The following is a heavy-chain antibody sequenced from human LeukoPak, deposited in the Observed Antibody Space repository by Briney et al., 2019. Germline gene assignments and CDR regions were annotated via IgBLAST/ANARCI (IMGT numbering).Heavy chain of an antibody. CDR2: IFHSGST. Sequence: SETLSLTCTVSGYSISSGYYWGWIRQPPGKGLEWIGNIFHSGSTYYNPSLKSRVTISLDTSKNQFSLKLSSVTAADTAVYYCARDRGSRWPDAFDIWGQGTMVTVSS. J-gene: IGHJ3*02. D-gene: IGHD6-13*01. CDR3: ARDRGSRWPDAFDI. V-gene: IGHV4-38-2*02. CDR1: GYSISSGYY.